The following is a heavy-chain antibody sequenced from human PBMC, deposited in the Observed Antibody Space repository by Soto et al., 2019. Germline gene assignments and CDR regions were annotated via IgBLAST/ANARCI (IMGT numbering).Heavy chain of an antibody. J-gene: IGHJ4*02. CDR1: GFTFSSYG. CDR3: ARDCCGDYSFDH. CDR2: INYNGGST. V-gene: IGHV3-20*04. Sequence: PGGSLRLSCAASGFTFSSYGMHWVRQAPGKGLEWVSGINYNGGSTGYADSVKGRFTISRDNAKNSLYLQMNSLRAEDTALYYCARDCCGDYSFDHWGQGTLVTVSS. D-gene: IGHD4-17*01.